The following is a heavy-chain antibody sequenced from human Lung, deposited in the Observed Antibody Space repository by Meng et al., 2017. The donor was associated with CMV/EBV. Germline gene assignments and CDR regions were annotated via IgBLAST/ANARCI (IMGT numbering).Heavy chain of an antibody. CDR1: GESFSGYW. CDR2: INYSGST. J-gene: IGHJ4*02. Sequence: QVQLHQWGAGLLKPSETLSLTCAVDGESFSGYWWSWIRQPPGKGLEWIGDINYSGSTNYNPSLKSRVTMSIDTSKKRFSLRLSSLTAADTAIYYCARIPDYHASGSHFDYWGRGTLVPSPQ. CDR3: ARIPDYHASGSHFDY. V-gene: IGHV4-34*01. D-gene: IGHD3-10*01.